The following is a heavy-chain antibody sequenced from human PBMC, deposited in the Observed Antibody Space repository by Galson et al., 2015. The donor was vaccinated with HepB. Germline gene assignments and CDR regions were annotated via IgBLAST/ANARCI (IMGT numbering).Heavy chain of an antibody. Sequence: SVKVSCKVSGYTLTELSMHWVRQAPGKGLEWMGGFDPEDGETIYAQKFQGRVTMTEDTSTDTAYMELSSLRSEDTAVYYCATSGVLWFGELPTAYYFDYWGQGTLVTVSS. CDR2: FDPEDGET. V-gene: IGHV1-24*01. D-gene: IGHD3-10*01. CDR1: GYTLTELS. J-gene: IGHJ4*02. CDR3: ATSGVLWFGELPTAYYFDY.